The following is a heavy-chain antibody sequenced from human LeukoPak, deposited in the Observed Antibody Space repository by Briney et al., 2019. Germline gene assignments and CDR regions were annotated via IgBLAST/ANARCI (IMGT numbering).Heavy chain of an antibody. CDR3: ARAKGGFDAFDI. V-gene: IGHV3-74*01. CDR1: GFDFSSNW. D-gene: IGHD3-16*01. J-gene: IGHJ3*02. CDR2: IKGDGIST. Sequence: GGSLRLSCAASGFDFSSNWMHWVRHAPGQGLVWVSRIKGDGISTNYADSVKGRFTISRDNAKNSLYLQMNSLRVEDTAVYYCARAKGGFDAFDIWGQGTMVTVSS.